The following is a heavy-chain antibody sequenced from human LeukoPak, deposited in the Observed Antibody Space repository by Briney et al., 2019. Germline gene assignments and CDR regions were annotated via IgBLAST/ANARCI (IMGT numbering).Heavy chain of an antibody. CDR1: GFTFSSYS. CDR3: ARVLHKRNYDSSDYDGS. D-gene: IGHD3-22*01. J-gene: IGHJ5*02. Sequence: GGSLRLSCAASGFTFSSYSMNWVRQAPGKGLGWISYISSSSSTIYYADSVKGRFTISRDNAKNSLYLQLTSLRAEDTAVYYCARVLHKRNYDSSDYDGSWGQGTLVTVSS. V-gene: IGHV3-48*01. CDR2: ISSSSSTI.